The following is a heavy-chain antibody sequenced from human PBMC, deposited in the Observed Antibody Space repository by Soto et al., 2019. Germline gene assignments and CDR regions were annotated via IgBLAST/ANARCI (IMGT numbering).Heavy chain of an antibody. D-gene: IGHD5-18*01. Sequence: GGSLRLSCASSGFTVSIYPMKWVRQAPGNGLEWVSAISGSDAYTYYAASVKGRFTISRDNSQNTLYLQMNSLRAEDTAVYYCARDYSDTAMVALDAFDIWGQGTMVTVSS. V-gene: IGHV3-23*01. J-gene: IGHJ3*02. CDR3: ARDYSDTAMVALDAFDI. CDR2: ISGSDAYT. CDR1: GFTVSIYP.